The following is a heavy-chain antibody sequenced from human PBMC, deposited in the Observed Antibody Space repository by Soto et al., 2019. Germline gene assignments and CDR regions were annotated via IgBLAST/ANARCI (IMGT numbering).Heavy chain of an antibody. CDR1: GYTFTSYA. D-gene: IGHD2-15*01. CDR2: IKAGNGNT. CDR3: ATTHRIVVVVAATGNDAFDI. J-gene: IGHJ3*02. Sequence: ASVKVSCKASGYTFTSYAMHWVRQAPGQRLEWMGWIKAGNGNTKYSQKFQGRVTITRDTSASTAYMELSSLRSEDTAVYYCATTHRIVVVVAATGNDAFDIWGQGTMVTVSS. V-gene: IGHV1-3*01.